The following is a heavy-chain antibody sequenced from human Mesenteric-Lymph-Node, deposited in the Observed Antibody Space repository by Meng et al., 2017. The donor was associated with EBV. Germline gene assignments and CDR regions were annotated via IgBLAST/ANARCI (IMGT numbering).Heavy chain of an antibody. CDR3: ARVGYGSGGSCSFRYFDY. Sequence: VQLQESGPGLVKPSQTLSLTCTVSGGSISNSDYYWSWIRQPPGKGLEWIGYIYYSGSTYYNPSLKSRVTISVDTSKNQFSLKLSSVTAADTAVHYCARVGYGSGGSCSFRYFDYWGQGILVTVSS. V-gene: IGHV4-30-4*01. CDR2: IYYSGST. J-gene: IGHJ4*02. D-gene: IGHD2-15*01. CDR1: GGSISNSDYY.